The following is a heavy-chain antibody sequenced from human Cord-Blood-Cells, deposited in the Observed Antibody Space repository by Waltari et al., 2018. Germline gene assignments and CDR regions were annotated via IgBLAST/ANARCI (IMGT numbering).Heavy chain of an antibody. CDR2: LDWDDDK. CDR1: GFSLNTSGMR. D-gene: IGHD6-19*01. Sequence: QVTLKESGPALVKPTQTLTLTCTFSGFSLNTSGMRVSWIRQPPGKALEWLARLDWDDDKFYSTSLETRLTISNDTSKNQVVLTVTNMDPVDTATYYCARSDSSGWYYWGGGTLVTVSS. J-gene: IGHJ4*02. V-gene: IGHV2-70*04. CDR3: ARSDSSGWYY.